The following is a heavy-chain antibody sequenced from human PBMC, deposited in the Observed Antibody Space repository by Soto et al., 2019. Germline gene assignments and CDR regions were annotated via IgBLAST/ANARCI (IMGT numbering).Heavy chain of an antibody. CDR2: INTGSTTI. D-gene: IGHD3-3*01. J-gene: IGHJ5*02. Sequence: EVQLVESGGGLVQLGGSLRLSCAASGFTLSTYSINWVRQAPGKAPEWVSYINTGSTTIYYTDSLKGRVTISRDNAKNSLFLPLDSLRDEDTAVYYCARELDDWFDPWGQGTLVTVSS. CDR1: GFTLSTYS. V-gene: IGHV3-48*02. CDR3: ARELDDWFDP.